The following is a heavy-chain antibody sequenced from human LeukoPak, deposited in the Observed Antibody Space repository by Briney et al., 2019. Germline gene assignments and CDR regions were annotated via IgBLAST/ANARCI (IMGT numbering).Heavy chain of an antibody. V-gene: IGHV4-34*01. CDR2: INYSAST. D-gene: IGHD3-22*01. CDR3: ARNPYYDSGGSYHVDY. CDR1: GASFSGYY. Sequence: SETLSLTCAVYGASFSGYYWSWIRQPPGKGLEWIGDINYSASTNYNPPLKSRVTISVDMSKNQFSLKLRSVTAADTAVYYCARNPYYDSGGSYHVDYWGQGTLVTVSS. J-gene: IGHJ4*02.